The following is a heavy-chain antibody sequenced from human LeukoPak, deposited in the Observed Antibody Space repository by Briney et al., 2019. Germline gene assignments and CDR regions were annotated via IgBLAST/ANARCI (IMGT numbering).Heavy chain of an antibody. CDR2: IYSGGST. CDR1: GFTVSSNY. CDR3: ARDNGEKRWLQFGAFDY. V-gene: IGHV3-53*01. Sequence: PGGSLRLSCAASGFTVSSNYMSWVRQAPGKGLEWVSVIYSGGSTYYAASVKGRFTISRDNSKNTLYLQMNSLRAEDTAVYYCARDNGEKRWLQFGAFDYWGQGTLVTVSS. D-gene: IGHD5-24*01. J-gene: IGHJ4*02.